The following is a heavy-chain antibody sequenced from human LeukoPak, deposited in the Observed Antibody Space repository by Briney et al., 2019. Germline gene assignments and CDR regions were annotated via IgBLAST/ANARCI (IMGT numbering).Heavy chain of an antibody. CDR2: IKSKSDGGTT. CDR1: GFTFSYAW. CDR3: TTEFYSNHPLSIDV. Sequence: GGSLRLSCAASGFTFSYAWMSWVRQAPGKGLEWVGHIKSKSDGGTTDYAAPVKGRFTISRDDSKNTLFLQMNSLKTEDTSVYYCTTEFYSNHPLSIDVWGKGTTVTVSS. J-gene: IGHJ6*04. V-gene: IGHV3-15*01. D-gene: IGHD4-11*01.